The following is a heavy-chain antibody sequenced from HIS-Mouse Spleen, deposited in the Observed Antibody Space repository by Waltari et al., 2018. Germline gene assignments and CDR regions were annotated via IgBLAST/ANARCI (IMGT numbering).Heavy chain of an antibody. J-gene: IGHJ4*02. Sequence: IRQAPGKGLEWVSSISSSSSYIYYADSVKGRFTISRDNAKNSLYLQMNSLRAEDTAVYYCARGRITGTFDYWGQGTLVTVSS. CDR2: ISSSSSYI. D-gene: IGHD1-7*01. V-gene: IGHV3-21*01. CDR3: ARGRITGTFDY.